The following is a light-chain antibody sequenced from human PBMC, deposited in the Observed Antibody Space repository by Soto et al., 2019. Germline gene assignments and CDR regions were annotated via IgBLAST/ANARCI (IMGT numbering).Light chain of an antibody. V-gene: IGKV3-20*01. J-gene: IGKJ4*01. CDR2: GAS. CDR1: QSVNNNY. CDR3: QHYGDSLT. Sequence: PGERASLSCRARQSVNNNYLAWSQQRPGQAARLLMYGASIRATDISDRFSGSGSGTYFPFTISRLDAEDFALYYCQHYGDSLTVGGGTKVDI.